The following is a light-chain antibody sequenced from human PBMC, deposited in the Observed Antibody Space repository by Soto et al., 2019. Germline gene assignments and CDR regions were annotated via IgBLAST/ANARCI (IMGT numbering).Light chain of an antibody. CDR1: QSISNN. Sequence: SPATLSVSPGEXAPLSCSASQSISNNLAWYQQRPCQAPRILLYGASIRATGIPARFSGSGSGTEFTLTIRYPQSEDFAVYYCQQYSKWPPITFGQGTRLAIK. J-gene: IGKJ5*01. V-gene: IGKV3-15*01. CDR2: GAS. CDR3: QQYSKWPPIT.